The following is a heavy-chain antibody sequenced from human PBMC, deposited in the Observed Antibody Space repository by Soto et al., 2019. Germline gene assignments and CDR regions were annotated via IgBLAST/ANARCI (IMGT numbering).Heavy chain of an antibody. D-gene: IGHD3-10*01. CDR1: GFTFSSYG. CDR3: ARDTARAMVRIYYGMDV. V-gene: IGHV3-33*01. J-gene: IGHJ6*02. CDR2: IGKEGGNN. Sequence: QVQLVESGGGVVQPGRSLRLSCAASGFTFSSYGMHWVRQAPGKGLEWGAVIGKEGGNNNYADSVKGRFTISRDNSKNTLYLQMNSLRAEDTAVYYCARDTARAMVRIYYGMDVWGQGTTVTVSS.